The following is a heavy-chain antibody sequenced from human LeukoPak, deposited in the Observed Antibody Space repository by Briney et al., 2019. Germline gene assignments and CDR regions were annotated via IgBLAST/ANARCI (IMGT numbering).Heavy chain of an antibody. CDR2: IYYSGST. V-gene: IGHV4-39*01. CDR3: ARQSRPYSSSSYKKGPGDAFDI. J-gene: IGHJ3*02. CDR1: GGSISSSSYY. D-gene: IGHD6-13*01. Sequence: SETLSLTCTVSGGSISSSSYYWGWIRQPPGKGLEWIGSIYYSGSTYYNPSLKSRVTISVDTSKNQFSLKLSSVTAADTAVYYCARQSRPYSSSSYKKGPGDAFDIWGQGTMVTVSS.